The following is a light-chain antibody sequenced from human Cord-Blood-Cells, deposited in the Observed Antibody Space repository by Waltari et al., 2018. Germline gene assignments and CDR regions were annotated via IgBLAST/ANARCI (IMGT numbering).Light chain of an antibody. V-gene: IGKV1-39*01. CDR2: ATS. CDR1: QSISSY. J-gene: IGKJ2*03. Sequence: VGDRVTITCRASQSISSYLNWYQQKPGKAPKLLIYATSSLQSGVPSRFSGSGSGTDFTLTISSLQPEDFATYYCQQSYSTPYSFGQGTKLEIK. CDR3: QQSYSTPYS.